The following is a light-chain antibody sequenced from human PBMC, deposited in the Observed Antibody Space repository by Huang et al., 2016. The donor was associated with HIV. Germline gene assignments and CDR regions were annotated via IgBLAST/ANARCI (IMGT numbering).Light chain of an antibody. J-gene: IGKJ1*01. CDR1: QDIDAY. CDR3: QKYNDVPRT. CDR2: AAS. Sequence: DIQMTQSPSSLSASIGDRITISCRASQDIDAYLAWYQHKPGKVPNLLIYAASTLQSGVPSRFSGSGSGTSFTLTIGSLQPEDVGSYYCQKYNDVPRTFGHGTKVEIK. V-gene: IGKV1-27*01.